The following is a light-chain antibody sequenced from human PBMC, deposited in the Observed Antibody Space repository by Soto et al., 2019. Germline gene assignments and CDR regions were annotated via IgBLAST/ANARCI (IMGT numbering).Light chain of an antibody. J-gene: IGLJ2*01. CDR1: SSDIGGYNC. Sequence: QSALTQPASVFGSPGQSITISCTGTSSDIGGYNCVAWYQQHPGKAPKLMIYGVTNRPSGVSNRFSGSKSVNTASLTISGLQTEDDADYYCSSCTNSTTLLFGGGTKLTVL. CDR3: SSCTNSTTLL. V-gene: IGLV2-14*01. CDR2: GVT.